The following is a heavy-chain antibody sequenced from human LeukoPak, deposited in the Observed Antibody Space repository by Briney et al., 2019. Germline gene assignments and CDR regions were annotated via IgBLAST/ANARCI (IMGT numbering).Heavy chain of an antibody. CDR3: ARADYSSTWSHDYYYMDV. V-gene: IGHV4-39*07. D-gene: IGHD6-13*01. J-gene: IGHJ6*03. Sequence: SETLSLTCTVSGGSISSSSYYWGWIRQPPGKGLEWIGSIYYSGSTYYNPSLKSRVTISVDTSKNQFSLKLSSVTAADTAVYYCARADYSSTWSHDYYYMDVWGKGTMVTVSS. CDR1: GGSISSSSYY. CDR2: IYYSGST.